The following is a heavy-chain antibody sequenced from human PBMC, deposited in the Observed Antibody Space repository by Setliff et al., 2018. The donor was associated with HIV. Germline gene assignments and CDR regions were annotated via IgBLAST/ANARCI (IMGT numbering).Heavy chain of an antibody. CDR1: GGSFNGYY. V-gene: IGHV4-34*01. D-gene: IGHD6-13*01. CDR3: ARGSSWPYYFDY. Sequence: PSETLSLTCAVYGGSFNGYYWSWIRQPPGKGLEWIGEIDHRGSTNYNPSLKSRVTISVDTSKNQFSLKLSSVTAADTAVYYCARGSSWPYYFDYWGQGTLVTVSS. CDR2: IDHRGST. J-gene: IGHJ4*02.